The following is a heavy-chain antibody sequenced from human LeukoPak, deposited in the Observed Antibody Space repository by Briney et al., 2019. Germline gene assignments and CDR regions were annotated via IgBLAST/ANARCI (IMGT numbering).Heavy chain of an antibody. Sequence: ASVKVSCKASGYTFTSYGISWVRQAPGQGLEWMGWISAYNGNTNYAQKLQGRVTMTTDTSTSTAYMELRSLRSDDTAVYYCARDFDSSGYYLLDYYYGMDVWGQGTTLTVSS. CDR1: GYTFTSYG. CDR3: ARDFDSSGYYLLDYYYGMDV. D-gene: IGHD3-22*01. V-gene: IGHV1-18*01. CDR2: ISAYNGNT. J-gene: IGHJ6*02.